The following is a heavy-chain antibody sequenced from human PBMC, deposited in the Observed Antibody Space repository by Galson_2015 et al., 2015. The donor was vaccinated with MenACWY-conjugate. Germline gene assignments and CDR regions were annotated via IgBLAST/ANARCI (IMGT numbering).Heavy chain of an antibody. V-gene: IGHV4-4*02. J-gene: IGHJ4*02. D-gene: IGHD3-3*01. Sequence: CAVSGGSISSSNWWSWVRQPPGKGLEWIGEIYHSGSTNYNPSLKSRVSISVDKSKNQFSLKLSSVTAADTAVYYCARRGPGSDFWSGYYSFDYWGQGTLVTVSS. CDR1: GGSISSSNW. CDR2: IYHSGST. CDR3: ARRGPGSDFWSGYYSFDY.